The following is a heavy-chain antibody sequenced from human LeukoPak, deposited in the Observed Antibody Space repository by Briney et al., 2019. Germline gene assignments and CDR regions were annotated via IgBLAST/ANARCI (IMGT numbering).Heavy chain of an antibody. CDR1: GGSISSSGYY. J-gene: IGHJ4*02. V-gene: IGHV4-39*01. D-gene: IGHD3-22*01. CDR2: IYYSGST. Sequence: SETLSLTCTVSGGSISSSGYYWGWIRQPPGKGLEWIGSIYYSGSTYYNPSLKSRVTISVDTSKNQFSLKLSSVTAADTAVYYCARQVAIDSSGYEFDYWGQGTLVTVSS. CDR3: ARQVAIDSSGYEFDY.